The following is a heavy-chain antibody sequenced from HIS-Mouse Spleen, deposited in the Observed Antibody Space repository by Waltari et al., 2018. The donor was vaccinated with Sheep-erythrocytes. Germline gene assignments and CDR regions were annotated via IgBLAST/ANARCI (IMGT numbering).Heavy chain of an antibody. D-gene: IGHD6-13*01. V-gene: IGHV2-5*01. CDR3: AHRQSAAAGTFNWFDP. CDR1: GFSLSTSGVG. J-gene: IGHJ5*02. CDR2: IYWNEDK. Sequence: QITLKESGPTLVKHTQTLTLTCTFSGFSLSTSGVGVGWIRHPPGKDLEWLALIYWNEDKRYSPSLKSRLTITKDTSKNQVVLTMTNMDPVDTATYYCAHRQSAAAGTFNWFDPWGQGTLVTVSS.